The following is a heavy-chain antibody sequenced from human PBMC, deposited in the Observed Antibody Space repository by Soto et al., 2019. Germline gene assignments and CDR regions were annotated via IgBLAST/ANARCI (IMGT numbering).Heavy chain of an antibody. CDR1: GYTFTSYG. D-gene: IGHD2-15*01. CDR3: ARVSAATYYYYGMDV. Sequence: ASVKVSCKASGYTFTSYGIVWVRQAPGQGLEWMGWISAYNGNTNYAQKLQGRVTMTTDTSTSTAYMELRSLRSDDTAVYYCARVSAATYYYYGMDVSGQGTTVTV. V-gene: IGHV1-18*01. CDR2: ISAYNGNT. J-gene: IGHJ6*02.